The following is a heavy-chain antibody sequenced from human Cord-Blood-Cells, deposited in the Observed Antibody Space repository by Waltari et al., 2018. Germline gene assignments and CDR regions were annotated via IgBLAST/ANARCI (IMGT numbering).Heavy chain of an antibody. CDR3: ARAQDYDILTGYYNSFDY. J-gene: IGHJ4*02. V-gene: IGHV1-69*01. D-gene: IGHD3-9*01. CDR2: IIPIFGTA. CDR1: GGTFSSYA. Sequence: QVQLVQSGAEVKKPGSSVKVSCKASGGTFSSYAISWVRQAPGQGLEWMGGIIPIFGTANYAQKFQGRVTITADESTSTAYMELSSLRSEDTAVYYCARAQDYDILTGYYNSFDYWGQGTLVTVSS.